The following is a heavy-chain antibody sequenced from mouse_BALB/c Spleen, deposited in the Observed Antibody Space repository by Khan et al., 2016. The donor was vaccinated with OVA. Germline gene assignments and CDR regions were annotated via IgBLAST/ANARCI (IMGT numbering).Heavy chain of an antibody. CDR3: ARNYDYDEGLAY. Sequence: QVQLKQSGPGLVQPSQSLSITCTVSGFSLTSYGVHWVRQSPGKGLEWLGVIWSGGSTNYNAAFISRLSISKDNSKSKVFFKMNSLQANDTAIDYGARNYDYDEGLAYWGQGTLVTVSA. CDR2: IWSGGST. J-gene: IGHJ3*01. D-gene: IGHD2-4*01. CDR1: GFSLTSYG. V-gene: IGHV2-2*02.